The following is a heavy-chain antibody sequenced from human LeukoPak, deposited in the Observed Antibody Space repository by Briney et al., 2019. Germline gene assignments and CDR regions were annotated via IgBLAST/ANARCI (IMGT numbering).Heavy chain of an antibody. V-gene: IGHV4-39*07. CDR2: IYYSGST. D-gene: IGHD2/OR15-2a*01. Sequence: KSSETLSLTCTVSGGSISSSSYYWGWIRQPPGKGLEWIGSIYYSGSTYYNPSLKSRVTISVDTSKNQFSLKLSSVTAADTAIYYCARVPAQYYFDFWGQGALVTVSS. CDR1: GGSISSSSYY. J-gene: IGHJ4*02. CDR3: ARVPAQYYFDF.